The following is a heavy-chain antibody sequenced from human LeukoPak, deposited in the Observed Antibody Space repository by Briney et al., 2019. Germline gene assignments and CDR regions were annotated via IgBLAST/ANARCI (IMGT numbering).Heavy chain of an antibody. CDR1: GGTFSSYT. CDR2: IIPILGIA. D-gene: IGHD1-26*01. Sequence: GASVKVSCKASGGTFSSYTISWVRQAPGQGLEWMGRIIPILGIANYAQKLQGRVTITADKSTSTAYMELSSLRSEDTAVYYCARGGLLRFFDYWGQGTLVTVSS. CDR3: ARGGLLRFFDY. J-gene: IGHJ4*02. V-gene: IGHV1-69*02.